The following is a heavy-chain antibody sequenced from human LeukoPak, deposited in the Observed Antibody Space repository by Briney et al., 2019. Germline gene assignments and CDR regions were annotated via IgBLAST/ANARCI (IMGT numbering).Heavy chain of an antibody. D-gene: IGHD3-22*01. J-gene: IGHJ4*02. V-gene: IGHV4-30-4*01. CDR1: GGSISSGDYY. CDR2: IYYSGST. Sequence: SQTLSLTCTVSGGSISSGDYYWSWIRQPPGKGLEWIGYIYYSGSTYYNPSPKSRVTISVDTSKNQFSLKLSSVTAADTAVYYCARAYDSSGYYFDYWGQGTLVTVSS. CDR3: ARAYDSSGYYFDY.